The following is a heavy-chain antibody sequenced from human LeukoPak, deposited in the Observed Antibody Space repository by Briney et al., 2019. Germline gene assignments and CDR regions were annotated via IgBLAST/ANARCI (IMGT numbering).Heavy chain of an antibody. Sequence: GGSLRLSCAASGFIFSSYSMNWVRHAPGKGLEWVSSISSTSTYIHYADSLKGRFTISRDNARNSLYLQINSLRAEDTAVYYCARVTGTTAGDHWGQGTLVSVSS. CDR3: ARVTGTTAGDH. CDR1: GFIFSSYS. CDR2: ISSTSTYI. J-gene: IGHJ5*02. V-gene: IGHV3-21*01. D-gene: IGHD1-1*01.